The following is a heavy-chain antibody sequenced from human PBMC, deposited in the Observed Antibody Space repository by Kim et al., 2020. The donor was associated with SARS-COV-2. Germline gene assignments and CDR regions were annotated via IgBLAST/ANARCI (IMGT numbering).Heavy chain of an antibody. J-gene: IGHJ3*02. V-gene: IGHV4-39*02. CDR3: ATPQKHDAFDI. CDR1: GGSINTTYY. Sequence: SETLSLTCTVSGGSINTTYYWGWIRQPPGKGLEWIGSIYSTGNTYYRPSLKSRVTISVDTSKNHFSLRLSSVTAADTAVHYCATPQKHDAFDIWGQGTMVTVSS. CDR2: IYSTGNT.